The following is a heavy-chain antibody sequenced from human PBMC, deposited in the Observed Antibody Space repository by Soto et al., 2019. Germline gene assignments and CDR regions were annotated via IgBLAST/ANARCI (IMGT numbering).Heavy chain of an antibody. CDR2: MNPNSGNT. CDR1: GYTFTSYD. V-gene: IGHV1-8*01. Sequence: ASVKVSCKASGYTFTSYDINWVRQATGQGLEWMGWMNPNSGNTGYAQKFQGRVTMTRNTSISTAYMELSSLRSEDTAVYYCARAIGYDFWSGSSRDWFDPWGQGTLVTVSS. D-gene: IGHD3-3*01. J-gene: IGHJ5*02. CDR3: ARAIGYDFWSGSSRDWFDP.